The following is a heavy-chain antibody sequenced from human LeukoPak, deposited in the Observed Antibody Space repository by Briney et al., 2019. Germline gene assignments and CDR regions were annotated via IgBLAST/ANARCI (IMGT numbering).Heavy chain of an antibody. V-gene: IGHV3-23*01. D-gene: IGHD3-3*01. CDR3: AKGDYDFWSGLSY. Sequence: PGGSLRLSCAASGFTFSNYAMTWVRQAPGMGLDLVSTISGRGDNSNSADSAKGRFTVSRDNSKNTLYLQMDSLRVEDTAIYYCAKGDYDFWSGLSYWGQGTLVTVPS. CDR1: GFTFSNYA. J-gene: IGHJ4*02. CDR2: ISGRGDNS.